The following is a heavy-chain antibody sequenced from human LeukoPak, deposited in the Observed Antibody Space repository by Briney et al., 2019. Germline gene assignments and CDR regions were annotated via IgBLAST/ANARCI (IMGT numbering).Heavy chain of an antibody. Sequence: PSETLSLTCAVYGGSFSGYYWSWIRQPPGKGLEWIGEINHSGSTNYNPSLKSRLTISVDTSKIQFSLKLSSVTAADTAVYYCASTNRPKYCSGGSCYGGQVGFDYWGQGTLVTVSS. CDR2: INHSGST. CDR1: GGSFSGYY. CDR3: ASTNRPKYCSGGSCYGGQVGFDY. J-gene: IGHJ4*02. V-gene: IGHV4-34*01. D-gene: IGHD2-15*01.